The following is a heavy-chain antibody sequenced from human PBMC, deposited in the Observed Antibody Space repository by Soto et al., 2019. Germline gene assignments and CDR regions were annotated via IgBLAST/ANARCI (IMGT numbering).Heavy chain of an antibody. J-gene: IGHJ4*02. D-gene: IGHD6-13*01. V-gene: IGHV3-23*01. CDR2: SRGSGGST. CDR1: GFTFSSYA. Sequence: EVQLLESGGGLVQPGGSLRLSCAASGFTFSSYAMSWVRQAPGKGLEWVSASRGSGGSTYYADSVKGRFTISRDNSKNTLYLQMNSLRAEDTAVYYCAKGLAAAGTWAFDYWGQGTLVTVSS. CDR3: AKGLAAAGTWAFDY.